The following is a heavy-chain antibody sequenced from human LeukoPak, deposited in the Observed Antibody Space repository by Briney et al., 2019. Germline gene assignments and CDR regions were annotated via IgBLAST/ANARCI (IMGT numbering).Heavy chain of an antibody. D-gene: IGHD5-12*01. J-gene: IGHJ4*02. CDR1: GFTFSGFV. CDR3: ARVGSNGYDIDY. V-gene: IGHV3-64*01. Sequence: PGGSLRLSCAVSGFTFSGFVMYWVRQAPGKGLEFVSGIGTNGRSTYYGNSVKGRFTISRDNSKNTVYLQMGTLRGEDRAVYYCARVGSNGYDIDYWGQGTLVIVPS. CDR2: IGTNGRST.